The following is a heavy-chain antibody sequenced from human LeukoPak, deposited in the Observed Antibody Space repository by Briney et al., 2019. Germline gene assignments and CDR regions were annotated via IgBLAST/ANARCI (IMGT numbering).Heavy chain of an antibody. V-gene: IGHV1-18*01. Sequence: WASVKVSCKASGYTFTSYAFTWVRQAPGQGLEWMGWISAYNGNTKYTQKLQGRVTLTTDTSTNTIYMELRSLRSDDTAVYYCARGYYDSSVTYFDYWGQGTLVTVSS. CDR2: ISAYNGNT. D-gene: IGHD3-22*01. CDR3: ARGYYDSSVTYFDY. J-gene: IGHJ4*02. CDR1: GYTFTSYA.